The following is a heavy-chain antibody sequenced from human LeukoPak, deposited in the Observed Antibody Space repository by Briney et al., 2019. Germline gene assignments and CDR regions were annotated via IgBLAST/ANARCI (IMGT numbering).Heavy chain of an antibody. V-gene: IGHV1-3*01. CDR2: INGGNGNT. Sequence: GASVKVSCKASGYTFTSYAMHWVRQAPGQRLEWMGWINGGNGNTKYSQKLQGRVTITRDTSASTAYMELRSLRSEDTAAFYCARGPPRLNWFDPWGQGTLVTVSS. CDR1: GYTFTSYA. D-gene: IGHD6-25*01. J-gene: IGHJ5*02. CDR3: ARGPPRLNWFDP.